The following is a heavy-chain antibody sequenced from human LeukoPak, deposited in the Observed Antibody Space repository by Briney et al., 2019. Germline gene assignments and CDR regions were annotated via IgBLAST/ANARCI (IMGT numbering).Heavy chain of an antibody. V-gene: IGHV3-7*01. D-gene: IGHD4-17*01. CDR2: IKEDGSEK. CDR1: GFTFGNYW. J-gene: IGHJ4*02. Sequence: GGSLRLSCAASGFTFGNYWMSWVRQAPGKGLEWVSNIKEDGSEKYYVDSVKGRFTTSRDNAKNSLYLQMNSLRAEDTAVYYCARERGRSYGDSYFDYWGQGTLVTVSS. CDR3: ARERGRSYGDSYFDY.